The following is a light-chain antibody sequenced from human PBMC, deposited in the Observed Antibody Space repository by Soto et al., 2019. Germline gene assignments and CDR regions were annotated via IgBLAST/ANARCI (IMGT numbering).Light chain of an antibody. V-gene: IGKV3-11*01. CDR1: QSVFTY. CDR3: QQRRNWPPT. CDR2: DAS. J-gene: IGKJ1*01. Sequence: EIMLTQSPATLSLSPGERVSLSCRASQSVFTYLAWYQQKPGQAPRLLIYDASNRATGIPARFSGSGSETDFTLTISSLEPEDFAVYYCQQRRNWPPTFGQGTKVDI.